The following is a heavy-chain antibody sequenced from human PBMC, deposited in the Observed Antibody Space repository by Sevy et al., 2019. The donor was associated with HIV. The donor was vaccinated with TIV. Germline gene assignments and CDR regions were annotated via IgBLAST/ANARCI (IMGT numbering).Heavy chain of an antibody. CDR2: ISGSGGST. J-gene: IGHJ4*02. D-gene: IGHD3-22*01. V-gene: IGHV3-23*01. CDR3: AKDPPYYYDSSGYYPPDY. CDR1: GFTFSSYA. Sequence: GGSLRLSCAASGFTFSSYAMSWVRQAPGKGLEWVSAISGSGGSTYYADSVKGRFTISRDNSKNTLYLQMNSLRAEDTAVYYFAKDPPYYYDSSGYYPPDYWGQGTLVTVSS.